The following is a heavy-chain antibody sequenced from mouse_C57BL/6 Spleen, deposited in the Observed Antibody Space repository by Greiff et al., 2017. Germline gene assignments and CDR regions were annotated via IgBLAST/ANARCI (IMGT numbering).Heavy chain of an antibody. V-gene: IGHV1-80*01. CDR2: IYPGDGDT. CDR1: GYAFSSYW. D-gene: IGHD2-2*01. Sequence: QVHVKQSGAELVKPGASVKISCKASGYAFSSYWMNWVKQRPGKGLEWIGQIYPGDGDTNYNGKFKGKATLTADKSSSPAYMQLSSLTAEDSAVYFCARSLWGNDEYFDVWGTGTTVTVSS. J-gene: IGHJ1*03. CDR3: ARSLWGNDEYFDV.